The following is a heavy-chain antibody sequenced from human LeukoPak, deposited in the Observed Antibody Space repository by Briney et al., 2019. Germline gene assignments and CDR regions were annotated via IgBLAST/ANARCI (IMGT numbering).Heavy chain of an antibody. J-gene: IGHJ3*02. CDR3: ARDGGAGELTAIGAFDI. D-gene: IGHD3-16*01. CDR1: GFTVSSNY. CDR2: MYSSGST. V-gene: IGHV3-53*01. Sequence: GGSLRLSCAASGFTVSSNYMTWVRQAPGKGLEWVSVMYSSGSTYYADSVKGRFTISRDNSKNTLYLQMNNLRADDTAVYYCARDGGAGELTAIGAFDIWGQGTMVTVSS.